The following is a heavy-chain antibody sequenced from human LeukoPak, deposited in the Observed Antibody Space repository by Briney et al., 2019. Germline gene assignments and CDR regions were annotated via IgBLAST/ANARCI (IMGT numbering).Heavy chain of an antibody. CDR1: GYTFTVYY. Sequence: GASVTVSCKASGYTFTVYYIHWVRQAPGQGLEWMGWINPNNGGTNYARGFQGRVTMTRDTSISTAYMELTGLTSDDTAVYYCASRSSTVAKFPFHYWGQGTLVTVSS. D-gene: IGHD4-17*01. J-gene: IGHJ4*02. V-gene: IGHV1-2*02. CDR3: ASRSSTVAKFPFHY. CDR2: INPNNGGT.